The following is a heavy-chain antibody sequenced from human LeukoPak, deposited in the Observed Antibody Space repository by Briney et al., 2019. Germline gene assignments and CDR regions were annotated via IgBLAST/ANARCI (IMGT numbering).Heavy chain of an antibody. D-gene: IGHD3-22*01. CDR3: ARCNPYDSSGYYCSPDYYFDY. J-gene: IGHJ4*02. CDR2: ISSSGSTI. V-gene: IGHV3-11*01. CDR1: GFTFSDYY. Sequence: PGGSLRLSCAASGFTFSDYYMSWIRQAPGKGLEWVSYISSSGSTIYYADSVKGRFTISRDNAKNSLYLQMNSLRAEDTAVYYCARCNPYDSSGYYCSPDYYFDYWGQGTLVTVSS.